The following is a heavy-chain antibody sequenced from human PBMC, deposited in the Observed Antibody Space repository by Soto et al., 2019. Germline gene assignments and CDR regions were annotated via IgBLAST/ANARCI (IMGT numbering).Heavy chain of an antibody. CDR1: GFTFSSYG. CDR3: VRDPPERRDLLDY. CDR2: ISYDGSDK. J-gene: IGHJ4*02. Sequence: GESLRLSCAASGFTFSSYGMHWVRQAPGKGLEWVAVISYDGSDKYYADSVKGRFTISRDNSNNTLYLQMDSLRAEDTAVYYCVRDPPERRDLLDYWGQGTLVTVSS. D-gene: IGHD6-25*01. V-gene: IGHV3-30*03.